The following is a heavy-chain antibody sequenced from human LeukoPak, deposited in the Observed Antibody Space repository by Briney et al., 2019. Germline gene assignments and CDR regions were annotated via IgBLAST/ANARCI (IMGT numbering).Heavy chain of an antibody. CDR2: IYYSGST. CDR3: ARQSETGLITGAFGI. D-gene: IGHD1-14*01. Sequence: SETLSLTCTVSGGSISSSSYYWGWIRQPPGKGLEWIGSIYYSGSTYYNPSLKSRVTISVDTSKNQFSLKLSSVTAADTAVYYCARQSETGLITGAFGIWGQGTMVTVSS. V-gene: IGHV4-39*01. J-gene: IGHJ3*02. CDR1: GGSISSSSYY.